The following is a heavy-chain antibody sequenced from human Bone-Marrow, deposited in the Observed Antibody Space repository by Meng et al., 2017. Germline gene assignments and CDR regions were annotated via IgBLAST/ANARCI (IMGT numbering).Heavy chain of an antibody. CDR3: ASLNPYYYDSSRYAFAI. D-gene: IGHD3-22*01. CDR1: GGTFSSYA. J-gene: IGHJ3*02. Sequence: SVKVSCKASGGTFSSYAISWVRQAPGQGLEWMGGIIPIFGTANYAQKFQGRVTITADESTSTAYMELSSLRSEDTAVYYCASLNPYYYDSSRYAFAIWGQGKKV. CDR2: IIPIFGTA. V-gene: IGHV1-69*13.